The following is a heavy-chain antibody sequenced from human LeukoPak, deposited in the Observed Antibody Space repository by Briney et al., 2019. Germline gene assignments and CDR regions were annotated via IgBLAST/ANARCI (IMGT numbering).Heavy chain of an antibody. J-gene: IGHJ6*03. Sequence: ASVKVSCKTSGYTFTGYFIHWVRQAPGQGLGWMGWINPDSGGTNYAQKFQGRVTMTRDTSISTAYMELSRLRSDDTAVYYCAREDSSSWYSSAHYYMDVWGKGTTVTVSS. CDR1: GYTFTGYF. CDR2: INPDSGGT. V-gene: IGHV1-2*02. CDR3: AREDSSSWYSSAHYYMDV. D-gene: IGHD6-13*01.